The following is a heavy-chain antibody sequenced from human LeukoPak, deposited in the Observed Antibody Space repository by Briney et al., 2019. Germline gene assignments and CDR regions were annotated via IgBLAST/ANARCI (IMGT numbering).Heavy chain of an antibody. CDR3: ARARGYRSNYFDY. CDR1: GFTFSSNY. D-gene: IGHD3-16*02. Sequence: GGSLRLSCAASGFTFSSNYMSWVRQAPGKGLEWVSVIYSGGSTYYADSVKGRFTISRDNSKNTLYLQMNSLRAEDTAVYYCARARGYRSNYFDYWGQGTLVTVSS. V-gene: IGHV3-53*01. CDR2: IYSGGST. J-gene: IGHJ4*02.